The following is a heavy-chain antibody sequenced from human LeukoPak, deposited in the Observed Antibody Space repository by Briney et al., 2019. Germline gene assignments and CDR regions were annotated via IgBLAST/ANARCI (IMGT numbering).Heavy chain of an antibody. Sequence: PSETLSLTCTVSGGSISSYYWSWIRQPPGKGLEWIGYIYYSGSTKYNPSLKSRVTISVDTSKNQFSLKLSSVTAADTAVYYCARGDYYGSGSPLDYWGQGTLVTVSS. J-gene: IGHJ4*02. CDR1: GGSISSYY. D-gene: IGHD3-10*01. CDR3: ARGDYYGSGSPLDY. V-gene: IGHV4-59*12. CDR2: IYYSGST.